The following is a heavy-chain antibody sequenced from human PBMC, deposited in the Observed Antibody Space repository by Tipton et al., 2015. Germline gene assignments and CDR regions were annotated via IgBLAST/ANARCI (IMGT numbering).Heavy chain of an antibody. J-gene: IGHJ4*02. V-gene: IGHV3-23*01. CDR3: ARVGVRGVITPYFDY. CDR1: GFTFSSYA. D-gene: IGHD3-10*01. CDR2: ISASGGGT. Sequence: SLRLSCAASGFTFSSYAMTWVRQAPGQGLEWVSAISASGGGTYYPHSVKGRFTISRDNSKNTLYLQMNSLTAEDTALYYCARVGVRGVITPYFDYWGQGTLVTVSS.